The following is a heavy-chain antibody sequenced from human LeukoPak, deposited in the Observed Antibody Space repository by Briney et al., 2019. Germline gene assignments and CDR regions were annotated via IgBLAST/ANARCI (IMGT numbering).Heavy chain of an antibody. CDR1: GYTFTSYG. CDR2: ISAYNGNT. J-gene: IGHJ4*02. Sequence: ASVKVSCKASGYTFTSYGISWVRQAPGQGLEWMGWISAYNGNTNYAQKLQGRVTMTTDTSTSTAYMELRSLRSDDTAVYYCARDLEGSYDSSGYYELFDYWGQGTLVTVSS. CDR3: ARDLEGSYDSSGYYELFDY. V-gene: IGHV1-18*01. D-gene: IGHD3-22*01.